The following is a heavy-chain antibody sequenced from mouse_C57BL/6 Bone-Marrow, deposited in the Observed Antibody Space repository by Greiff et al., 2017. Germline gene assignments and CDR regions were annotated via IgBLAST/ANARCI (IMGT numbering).Heavy chain of an antibody. V-gene: IGHV5-6*02. CDR3: ALFTKAWFAY. D-gene: IGHD1-1*01. Sequence: DVKLVESGGDLVKPGGSLKLSCAASGFTFSSYGMSWVRQTPDKRLEWVATISSGGSYTYYPDSVKGRFTISRDNAKNTLYLQMSSLKSEDTAMYYCALFTKAWFAYWGQGTLVTVSA. CDR2: ISSGGSYT. CDR1: GFTFSSYG. J-gene: IGHJ3*01.